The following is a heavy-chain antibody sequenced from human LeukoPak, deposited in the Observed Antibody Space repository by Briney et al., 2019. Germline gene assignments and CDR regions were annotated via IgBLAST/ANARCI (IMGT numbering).Heavy chain of an antibody. Sequence: GASVKVSCKASGYTFTSHDINWARQATGQGLEWMGWMNPNSGNTGYAQRFQGRVTMTRDASISTAYMKLNSLRSDDTAVYYCLRGHHSAMALPFWFDPWGQGTLVTVSS. D-gene: IGHD5-18*01. CDR3: LRGHHSAMALPFWFDP. CDR2: MNPNSGNT. CDR1: GYTFTSHD. V-gene: IGHV1-8*01. J-gene: IGHJ5*02.